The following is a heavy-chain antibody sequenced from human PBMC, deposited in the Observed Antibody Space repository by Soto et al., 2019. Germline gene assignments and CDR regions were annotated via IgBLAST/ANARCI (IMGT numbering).Heavy chain of an antibody. CDR2: IKSDGSST. D-gene: IGHD4-17*01. CDR1: GFTFSRYW. J-gene: IGHJ4*02. Sequence: GGSLRLSCAASGFTFSRYWIHWVRQAPWKGLVWVSRIKSDGSSTNYADSVKGRFTISRDNAKNKLYLQMNILRAEDTAVYYCARPKETYFYGAPNYWGQRTLVPVSP. CDR3: ARPKETYFYGAPNY. V-gene: IGHV3-74*01.